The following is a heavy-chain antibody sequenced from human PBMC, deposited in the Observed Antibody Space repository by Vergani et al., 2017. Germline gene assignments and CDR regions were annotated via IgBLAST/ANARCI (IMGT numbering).Heavy chain of an antibody. CDR3: ARGVLDSKYRHNWFGP. CDR1: GYYFTDNY. CDR2: MNPKSGNT. D-gene: IGHD3/OR15-3a*01. Sequence: QVQLVQSGAEVKKPGAAVKVSCKASGYYFTDNYLHWVRQAPGQGLEWMGWMNPKSGNTAYAAKFQGRITMTRDSSTDTAYMEMKSLRSEDTAIYFCARGVLDSKYRHNWFGPWGQGTVVTVSS. V-gene: IGHV1/OR15-1*04. J-gene: IGHJ5*02.